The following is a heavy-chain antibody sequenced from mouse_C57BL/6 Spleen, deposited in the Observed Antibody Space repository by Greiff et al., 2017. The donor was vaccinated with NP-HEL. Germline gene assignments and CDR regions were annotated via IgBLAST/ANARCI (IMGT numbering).Heavy chain of an antibody. CDR2: IDPSDSET. J-gene: IGHJ2*01. Sequence: QVQLKQPGAELVRPGSSVKLSCKASGYTFTSYWMHWVKQRPIQGLEWIGNIDPSDSETHYNQKFKDKATLTVDKSSSTAYMQLSSLTSEDSAVYYCASHYYGGNSFDYWGQGTTLTVSS. V-gene: IGHV1-52*01. CDR3: ASHYYGGNSFDY. D-gene: IGHD1-1*01. CDR1: GYTFTSYW.